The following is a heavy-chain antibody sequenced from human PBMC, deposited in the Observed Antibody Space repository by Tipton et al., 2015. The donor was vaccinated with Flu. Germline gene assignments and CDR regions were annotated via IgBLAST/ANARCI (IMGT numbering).Heavy chain of an antibody. CDR3: AKGLYSSSFARMDV. D-gene: IGHD6-13*01. Sequence: SLRLSCAVSGFTFSNYAMSWVRQAPGKGLEWVSGISSSAGSTYYADSVKGRFTISRDNSKNTMYLQMNSLRAEDTAVYYCAKGLYSSSFARMDVWGQGTTVTVSS. CDR1: GFTFSNYA. CDR2: ISSSAGST. V-gene: IGHV3-23*01. J-gene: IGHJ6*02.